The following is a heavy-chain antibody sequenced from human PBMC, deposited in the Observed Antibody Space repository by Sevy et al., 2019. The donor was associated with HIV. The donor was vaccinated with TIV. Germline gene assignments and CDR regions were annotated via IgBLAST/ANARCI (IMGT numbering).Heavy chain of an antibody. Sequence: GGSLRLSCAASGFTFSSYAMSWVRQAPGKGLEWVSAISGSGGSTYYADSVKGRVTISRDNTKYTLYLQMNSLRAEDTAVYYCGTERGDDYGWGSDRYTEDYWGQGTLVTVSS. D-gene: IGHD3-16*02. V-gene: IGHV3-23*01. CDR1: GFTFSSYA. J-gene: IGHJ4*02. CDR3: GTERGDDYGWGSDRYTEDY. CDR2: ISGSGGST.